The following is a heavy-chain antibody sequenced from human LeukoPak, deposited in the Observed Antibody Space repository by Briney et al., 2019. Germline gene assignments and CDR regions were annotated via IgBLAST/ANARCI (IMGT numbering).Heavy chain of an antibody. D-gene: IGHD4-17*01. J-gene: IGHJ4*02. CDR1: GFTFSGSA. CDR3: TRPQDYGDYLDY. CDR2: IRSKANSYAT. V-gene: IGHV3-73*01. Sequence: GGSLRLSCAASGFTFSGSAMHWVRQASGKGLEWVVRIRSKANSYATAYAASVKGRFTISRDDSKNTAYLQMNSLKTEDTAVYYCTRPQDYGDYLDYWGQGTLVTVSS.